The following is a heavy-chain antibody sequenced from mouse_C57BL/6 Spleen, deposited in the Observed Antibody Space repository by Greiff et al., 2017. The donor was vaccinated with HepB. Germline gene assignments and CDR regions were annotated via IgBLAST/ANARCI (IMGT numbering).Heavy chain of an antibody. V-gene: IGHV1-81*01. D-gene: IGHD1-1*01. CDR2: IYPRSGNT. CDR1: GYTFTSYG. J-gene: IGHJ1*03. CDR3: ARPTVVATRYFDV. Sequence: VKLVESGAELARPGASVKLSCKASGYTFTSYGISWVKQRTGQGLEWIGEIYPRSGNTYYNEKFKGKATLTADKSSSTAYMELRSLTSEDSAVYFCARPTVVATRYFDVWGTGTTVTVSS.